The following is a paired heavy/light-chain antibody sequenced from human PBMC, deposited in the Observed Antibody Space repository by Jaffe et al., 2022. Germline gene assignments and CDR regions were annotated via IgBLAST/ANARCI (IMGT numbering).Light chain of an antibody. Sequence: DIVMTQSPDSLAVSLGERATINCKSSQSVLYSFNNMNYLAWYQQKPGQPPKLLIYWASTRESGVPDRFSGSGSGTDFTLSISSLRAEDVAVYYCHQYYDAPYTFGQGTKLEIK. CDR2: WAS. CDR1: QSVLYSFNNMNY. J-gene: IGKJ2*01. V-gene: IGKV4-1*01. CDR3: HQYYDAPYT.
Heavy chain of an antibody. CDR2: INPSGGST. D-gene: IGHD6-19*01. Sequence: QVQLVQSGAEVKKPGASVKVSCKASGYTFTSYYIQWVRQAPGQGLEWMGKINPSGGSTSYAQNFQGRVTMTRDTSTSTVYMELSSLRSEDTAIYYCARGAALAGGSDYFDTWGQGTLVTVSS. V-gene: IGHV1-46*01. CDR3: ARGAALAGGSDYFDT. CDR1: GYTFTSYY. J-gene: IGHJ5*02.